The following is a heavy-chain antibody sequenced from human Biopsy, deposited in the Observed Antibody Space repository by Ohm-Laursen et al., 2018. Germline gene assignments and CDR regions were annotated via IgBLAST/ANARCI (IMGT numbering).Heavy chain of an antibody. CDR3: ARGMRSSGWPYFDS. J-gene: IGHJ4*02. Sequence: GTLSLTCTVSGDSVSSGSFYWIWIRQPPGQGLEYIGYIYDRGSTANYNPSLESRVTMSVDMPKNQFSLKLSSVTAADTAIYYCARGMRSSGWPYFDSWGQGTLVTVPS. CDR1: GDSVSSGSFY. V-gene: IGHV4-61*01. CDR2: IYDRGSTA. D-gene: IGHD6-19*01.